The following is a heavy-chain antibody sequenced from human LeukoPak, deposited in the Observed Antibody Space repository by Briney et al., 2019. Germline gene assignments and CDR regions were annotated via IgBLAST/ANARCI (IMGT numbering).Heavy chain of an antibody. V-gene: IGHV4-4*07. CDR3: ASISTTNDYDMDV. D-gene: IGHD4-17*01. J-gene: IGHJ6*03. Sequence: SETLSLTRTVSGGSISSFYWSWIRQPAGKGLEWIGRIYTSGSTNYNPSLKSRVTMSVDTSKNQFSLKLSSVTAADTAVYYCASISTTNDYDMDVWGKGTTVTVSS. CDR2: IYTSGST. CDR1: GGSISSFY.